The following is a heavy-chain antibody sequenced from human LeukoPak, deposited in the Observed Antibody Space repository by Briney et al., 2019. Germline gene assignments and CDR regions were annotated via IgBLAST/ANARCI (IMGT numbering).Heavy chain of an antibody. V-gene: IGHV3-7*01. Sequence: GGSLRLSCVASGFTFSNYWMNWVRQAPGKGLEWVANIKQDRSEKYYVDSVKGRFTISRDNAKNSLYLQMNSLRAEDTAVYYCARDGAPDAHCSSSSCAIRWGQGTLVTVSS. CDR1: GFTFSNYW. D-gene: IGHD2-2*01. CDR3: ARDGAPDAHCSSSSCAIR. CDR2: IKQDRSEK. J-gene: IGHJ4*02.